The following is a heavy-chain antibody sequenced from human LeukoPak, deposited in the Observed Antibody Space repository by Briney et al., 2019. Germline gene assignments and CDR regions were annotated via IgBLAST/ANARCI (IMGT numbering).Heavy chain of an antibody. CDR2: VNLNTGAT. V-gene: IGHV1-2*02. D-gene: IGHD6-19*01. Sequence: ASVKVSCKPSGYTFTGYYLHWVRQAPGQALEWMGWVNLNTGATAYAQNFQGRVAMSRDTSIDTAYMDLSSLTSDDTAVYYCARDRVGSGCPRPWYFEFWGQGTLVTVSS. CDR1: GYTFTGYY. CDR3: ARDRVGSGCPRPWYFEF. J-gene: IGHJ4*02.